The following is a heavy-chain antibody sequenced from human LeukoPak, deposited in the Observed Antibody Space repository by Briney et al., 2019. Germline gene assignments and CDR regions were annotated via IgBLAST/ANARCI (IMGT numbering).Heavy chain of an antibody. CDR1: GFTFSSYA. D-gene: IGHD5-12*01. V-gene: IGHV3-23*01. J-gene: IGHJ4*02. CDR2: ISGSGGST. Sequence: GGSPRLSCAASGFTFSSYAMSWVRQAPGKGLEWVSAISGSGGSTYYADSVKGRFTISRDNSKNTLYLQMNSLRAEDTAVYYCANLEGSGLSFDYWGQGTLVTVSS. CDR3: ANLEGSGLSFDY.